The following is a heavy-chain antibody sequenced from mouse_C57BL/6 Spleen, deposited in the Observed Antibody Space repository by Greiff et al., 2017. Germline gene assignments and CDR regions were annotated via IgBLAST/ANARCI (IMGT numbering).Heavy chain of an antibody. D-gene: IGHD2-1*01. J-gene: IGHJ4*01. CDR3: AREGGNLGAMDY. CDR2: IDPSDSET. V-gene: IGHV1-52*01. Sequence: QVHVKQPGAELVRPGSSVKLSCKASGYTFTSYWMHWVKQRPIQGLEWIGNIDPSDSETHYNQKFKDKATLTVDKSSSTAYMQLSSLTSEDSAVYYCAREGGNLGAMDYWGQGTSGTVSS. CDR1: GYTFTSYW.